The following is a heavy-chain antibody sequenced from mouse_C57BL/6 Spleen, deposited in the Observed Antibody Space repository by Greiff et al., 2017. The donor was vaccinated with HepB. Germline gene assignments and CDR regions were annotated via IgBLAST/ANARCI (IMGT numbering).Heavy chain of an antibody. CDR2: IYPGSGST. J-gene: IGHJ2*01. CDR1: GYTFTSYW. CDR3: ARGEDYGSSYYFDY. V-gene: IGHV1-55*01. D-gene: IGHD1-1*01. Sequence: QVQLQQPGAELVKPGASVKMSCKASGYTFTSYWMTWVKQRPGQGLEWIGDIYPGSGSTNYNEKFKSKATLTVDTSSSTAYMQLSSLTSEDSAVYYCARGEDYGSSYYFDYWGQGTTLTVSS.